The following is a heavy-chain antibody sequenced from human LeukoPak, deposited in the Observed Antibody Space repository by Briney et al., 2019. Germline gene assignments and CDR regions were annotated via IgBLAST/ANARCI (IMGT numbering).Heavy chain of an antibody. Sequence: GGSLRLSCAASGFTFSSYAMSWVRQAPGKGLEWVSAISGSGGSTYYADSVKGRFTISRDNSKNTLYLQMNSLRAEDTAVYYCAKDSGVRFLEWLTLDAEYFQHWGQGTLVTVSS. J-gene: IGHJ1*01. D-gene: IGHD3-3*01. CDR3: AKDSGVRFLEWLTLDAEYFQH. CDR2: ISGSGGST. V-gene: IGHV3-23*01. CDR1: GFTFSSYA.